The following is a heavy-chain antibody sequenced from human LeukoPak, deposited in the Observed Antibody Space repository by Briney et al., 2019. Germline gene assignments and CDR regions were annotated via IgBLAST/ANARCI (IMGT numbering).Heavy chain of an antibody. CDR2: ISAYNGNT. D-gene: IGHD3-22*01. CDR3: ARPYYYDSSGYPS. Sequence: GASVKVSCKASGYTFTSYGISWVRQAPGQGLEWMGWISAYNGNTNYAQKLQGRVTMTTDTSASTAYMELRSLRSEDTAVYYCARPYYYDSSGYPSWGQGTLVTVSS. J-gene: IGHJ5*02. V-gene: IGHV1-18*01. CDR1: GYTFTSYG.